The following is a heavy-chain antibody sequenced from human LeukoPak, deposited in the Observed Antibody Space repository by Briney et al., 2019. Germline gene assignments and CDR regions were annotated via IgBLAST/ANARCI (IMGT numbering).Heavy chain of an antibody. Sequence: SETLSLTCTVSGYSISSGYYWGWIRQPPGKGLEWIGSIYHSGSTYYNPSLKSRVTISVDRSRNQFSLKLSSVTAADTAVYYCATLRFLEWSLDWGQGTLVTVSS. D-gene: IGHD3-3*01. CDR2: IYHSGST. CDR3: ATLRFLEWSLD. CDR1: GYSISSGYY. J-gene: IGHJ4*02. V-gene: IGHV4-38-2*02.